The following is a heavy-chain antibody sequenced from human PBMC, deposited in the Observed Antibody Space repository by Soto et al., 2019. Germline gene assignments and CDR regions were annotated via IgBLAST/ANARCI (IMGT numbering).Heavy chain of an antibody. CDR3: ARDLPWIQLWLVPGPGADY. J-gene: IGHJ4*02. CDR2: INAGNGNT. Sequence: QVQLVQSGAEVKKPGASVKVSCKASGYTFTSYAMHWVRQAPGQRLEWMGWINAGNGNTKYSQKFQGRVTITRDTSASTAYMELSSLRSEDTAVYYCARDLPWIQLWLVPGPGADYWGQGTLVTVSS. V-gene: IGHV1-3*01. D-gene: IGHD5-18*01. CDR1: GYTFTSYA.